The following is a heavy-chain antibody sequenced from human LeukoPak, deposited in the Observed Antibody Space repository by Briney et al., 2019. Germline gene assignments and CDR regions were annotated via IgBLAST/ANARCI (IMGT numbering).Heavy chain of an antibody. CDR1: GFTFDDYA. D-gene: IGHD1-26*01. Sequence: GGSLRLSCAASGFTFDDYAMSWVRQTPGKGLEWVSGTNWDGGRTGYADSVKGRFTISRDNAKNSLYLQMNSLRVEDTATYYCARGVGAFDYWGQGTLVTVSS. CDR3: ARGVGAFDY. J-gene: IGHJ4*02. CDR2: TNWDGGRT. V-gene: IGHV3-20*04.